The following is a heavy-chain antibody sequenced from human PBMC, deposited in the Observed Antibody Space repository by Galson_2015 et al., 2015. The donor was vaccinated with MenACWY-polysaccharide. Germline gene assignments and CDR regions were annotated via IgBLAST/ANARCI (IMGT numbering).Heavy chain of an antibody. D-gene: IGHD6-13*01. CDR1: GFTFSGYA. CDR3: AKSNSGYSNTRHWDY. Sequence: SLRLSCAASGFTFSGYAMTWLRQAPGKGLDWVSSISGGGATTNYADSVKGRLTISRDNSKNTLYLQMNSLRAGDTSIYYCAKSNSGYSNTRHWDYWGQGTLVTVSS. V-gene: IGHV3-23*01. J-gene: IGHJ4*02. CDR2: ISGGGATT.